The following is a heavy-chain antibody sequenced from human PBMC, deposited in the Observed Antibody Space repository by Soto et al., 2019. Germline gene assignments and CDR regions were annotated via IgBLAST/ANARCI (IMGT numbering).Heavy chain of an antibody. J-gene: IGHJ4*02. Sequence: SETLSLTCTVSGGSISSSSYYWGWIRQPPGKGLEWIGSIYYSGSTYYNPSLKSRVTISVDTSKNQFSLKLSSVTAADTAVYYCARHQCSGSKCYPFDYWGQGTPVTVSS. V-gene: IGHV4-39*01. CDR1: GGSISSSSYY. D-gene: IGHD2-15*01. CDR2: IYYSGST. CDR3: ARHQCSGSKCYPFDY.